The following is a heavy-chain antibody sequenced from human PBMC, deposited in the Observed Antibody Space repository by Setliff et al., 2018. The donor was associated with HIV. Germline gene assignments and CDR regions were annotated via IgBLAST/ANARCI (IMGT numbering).Heavy chain of an antibody. CDR1: GYSISSGYY. D-gene: IGHD5-18*01. J-gene: IGHJ4*01. CDR3: ARQTSYDRGYSYCFDE. CDR2: GVNSGRS. Sequence: TSETLSLTCTGTGYSISSGYYWAWIRQSPGKGPEWIGSGVNSGRSYYNPSLKSRVTVSVDTSTNHLSLRLTSVTAADTAVYYCARQTSYDRGYSYCFDEWGHGTLVTVSS. V-gene: IGHV4-38-2*02.